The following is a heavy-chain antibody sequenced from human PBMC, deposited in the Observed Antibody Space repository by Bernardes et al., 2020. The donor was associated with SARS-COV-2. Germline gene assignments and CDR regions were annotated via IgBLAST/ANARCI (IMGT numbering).Heavy chain of an antibody. J-gene: IGHJ6*02. D-gene: IGHD6-19*01. CDR3: ARDSIAVARENYYYYGMDV. V-gene: IGHV3-7*01. CDR2: IKQDGSEK. Sequence: GSLRLSCAASGFTFSSYWMSWVRQAPGKGLEWVANIKQDGSEKYYVDSVKGRFTISRDNAKNSLYLQMNSLRAEDTAVYYCARDSIAVARENYYYYGMDVWGQGTTVTVSS. CDR1: GFTFSSYW.